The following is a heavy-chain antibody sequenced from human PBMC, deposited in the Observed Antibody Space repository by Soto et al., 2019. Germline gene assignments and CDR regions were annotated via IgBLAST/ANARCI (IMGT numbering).Heavy chain of an antibody. J-gene: IGHJ4*02. Sequence: PGESLKISCQCSGYTFSNFWIGWVRQLPGQGIEWMGIIYPGDHETRYSPSFLGKVTISAETSFNTAFLQWSSLEASDSAFYFCARSPPSSPYFDFWGQGALVTVSS. CDR2: IYPGDHET. CDR3: ARSPPSSPYFDF. CDR1: GYTFSNFW. D-gene: IGHD6-13*01. V-gene: IGHV5-51*01.